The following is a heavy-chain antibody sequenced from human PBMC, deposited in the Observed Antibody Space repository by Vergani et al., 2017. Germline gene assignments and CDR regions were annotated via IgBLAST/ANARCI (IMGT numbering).Heavy chain of an antibody. Sequence: QVQLVESGGGVVQPGRSLRLSCVVSGFTFSTSTMHWVRQPPGKGLEWVAVISNDGTKKFYVDSVKGRFTISRDNSKNTLYLEMNSLKAEDTAMYFCAKDLSYSTAWPHFDSRGQGTLVTVSS. CDR2: ISNDGTKK. J-gene: IGHJ4*02. CDR1: GFTFSTST. V-gene: IGHV3-30*04. CDR3: AKDLSYSTAWPHFDS. D-gene: IGHD4-11*01.